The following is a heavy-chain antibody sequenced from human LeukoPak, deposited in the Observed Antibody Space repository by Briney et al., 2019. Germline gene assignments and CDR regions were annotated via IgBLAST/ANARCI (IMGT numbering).Heavy chain of an antibody. V-gene: IGHV1-69*01. J-gene: IGHJ3*02. Sequence: SVKVSCRASGGTFSSYAISWVRQAPGQGLEWMGGIIPIFGTANYAQKFQGRVTITADESTSTAYMELSSLRSEDTAVYYCAKILWDCSSTSCLDAFDIWGQGTMVTVSS. CDR2: IIPIFGTA. CDR1: GGTFSSYA. CDR3: AKILWDCSSTSCLDAFDI. D-gene: IGHD2-2*01.